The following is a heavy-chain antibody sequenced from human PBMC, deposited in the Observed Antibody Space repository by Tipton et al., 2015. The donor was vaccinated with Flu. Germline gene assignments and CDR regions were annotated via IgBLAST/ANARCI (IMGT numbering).Heavy chain of an antibody. Sequence: SLRLSCAASGFTFSDYYMSWIRQAPGKGLEWVSYISSSGSTIYYADSVKGRFTISRDNAKNSLYLQMNSLRAEDTAVYYCARDLLAAAAPFYYFHGMDVWGQGTTVTVSS. J-gene: IGHJ6*02. CDR1: GFTFSDYY. CDR2: ISSSGSTI. D-gene: IGHD6-13*01. V-gene: IGHV3-11*01. CDR3: ARDLLAAAAPFYYFHGMDV.